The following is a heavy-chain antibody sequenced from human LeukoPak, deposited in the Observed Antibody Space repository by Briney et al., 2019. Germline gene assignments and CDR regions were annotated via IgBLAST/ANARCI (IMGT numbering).Heavy chain of an antibody. CDR3: AREGPRGNSQFDY. CDR2: IWYDGSNK. Sequence: GGSLRLSCAASGFTFSSYGMHWVRQAPGKGLEWVALIWYDGSNKYYADSVKGRLTISRDNSENTLYLQMNSLRAEDTAIYYCAREGPRGNSQFDYWGQGTLVTVSS. D-gene: IGHD2/OR15-2a*01. V-gene: IGHV3-33*01. CDR1: GFTFSSYG. J-gene: IGHJ4*02.